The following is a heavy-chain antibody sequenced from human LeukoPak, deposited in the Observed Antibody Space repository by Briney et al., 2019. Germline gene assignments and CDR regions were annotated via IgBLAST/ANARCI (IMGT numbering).Heavy chain of an antibody. CDR3: ARNIYDSYYYYYYYMDV. V-gene: IGHV1-8*02. CDR2: INPNNGNL. J-gene: IGHJ6*03. D-gene: IGHD3-3*01. Sequence: GASVKVSCKASGYTFGSDDINWVRQATGQGLEWMGWINPNNGNLGYAQKFQGRVTMTRNTSISTAYMELSSLRSEDTAVYYCARNIYDSYYYYYYYMDVWGKGTTVTISS. CDR1: GYTFGSDD.